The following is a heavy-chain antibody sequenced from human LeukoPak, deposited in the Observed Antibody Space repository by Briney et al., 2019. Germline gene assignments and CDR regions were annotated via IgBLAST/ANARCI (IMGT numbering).Heavy chain of an antibody. D-gene: IGHD3-22*01. CDR2: ISGDGGST. CDR3: AKDSHSSGYYNY. Sequence: GGSLRLSCAASGFTFDDYAMHWVRQAPGKGLEWVSLISGDGGSTYYADSVKGRFTVSRDNSKNSLYLQMNSLRTEDTALYYCAKDSHSSGYYNYWGQGTLVTVSS. V-gene: IGHV3-43*02. J-gene: IGHJ4*02. CDR1: GFTFDDYA.